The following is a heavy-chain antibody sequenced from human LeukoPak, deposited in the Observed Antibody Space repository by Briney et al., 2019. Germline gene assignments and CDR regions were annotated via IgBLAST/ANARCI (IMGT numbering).Heavy chain of an antibody. D-gene: IGHD2-21*02. V-gene: IGHV4-59*01. CDR2: IYYSGST. CDR3: ARAYCGGDCYSDAFDI. CDR1: GGSISSYY. Sequence: SETLSHTCTVSGGSISSYYWSWIRQPPGKGLEWIGYIYYSGSTNYNPSLKSRVTISVDTSKNQFSLKLSSVTAADTAVYYCARAYCGGDCYSDAFDIWGQGTMVTVSS. J-gene: IGHJ3*02.